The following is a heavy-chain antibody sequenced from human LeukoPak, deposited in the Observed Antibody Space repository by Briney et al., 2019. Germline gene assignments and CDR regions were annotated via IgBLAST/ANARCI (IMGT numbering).Heavy chain of an antibody. D-gene: IGHD3-10*01. J-gene: IGHJ4*02. CDR1: GFTFSSYS. CDR2: ISCSSSYI. V-gene: IGHV3-21*01. CDR3: ARDHVSAYYYGSGSYYFDY. Sequence: GGSLRLSCAASGFTFSSYSMNWVRQAPGKGLEWVSSISCSSSYIYYADSVKGRFTISKDNAKNSLYLQMNSLRAEDTAVYYCARDHVSAYYYGSGSYYFDYWGQGTLVTVSS.